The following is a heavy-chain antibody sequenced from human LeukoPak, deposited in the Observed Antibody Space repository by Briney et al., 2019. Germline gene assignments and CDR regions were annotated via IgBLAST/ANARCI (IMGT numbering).Heavy chain of an antibody. CDR1: GYTFTSYW. CDR3: ARHGLTGSFDI. CDR2: IYPGDSDN. J-gene: IGHJ3*02. V-gene: IGHV5-51*01. D-gene: IGHD7-27*01. Sequence: GESLKISCKVSGYTFTSYWIAWVRQMPGKGLEWMGIIYPGDSDNRNSPSFQGQVTISVDRSISTAYLQWSSLKASDTAMYYCARHGLTGSFDIWGQGTMVTVSS.